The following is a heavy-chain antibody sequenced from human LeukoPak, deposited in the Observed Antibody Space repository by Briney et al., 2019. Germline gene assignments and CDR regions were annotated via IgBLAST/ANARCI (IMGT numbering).Heavy chain of an antibody. J-gene: IGHJ5*02. CDR2: IIPIFGTA. CDR3: ARRIAAAGVNWFDP. V-gene: IGHV1-69*05. CDR1: GGTFSSYA. Sequence: SVKVSCKASGGTFSSYAISWVRQAPGQGPEWMGGIIPIFGTANYAQKFQGRVTITTDESTSTAYMELSSLRSEDTAVYYCARRIAAAGVNWFDPWGQGTLVTVSS. D-gene: IGHD6-13*01.